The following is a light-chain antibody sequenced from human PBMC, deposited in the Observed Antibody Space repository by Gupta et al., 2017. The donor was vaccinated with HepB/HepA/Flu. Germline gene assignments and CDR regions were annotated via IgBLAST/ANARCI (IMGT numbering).Light chain of an antibody. Sequence: IKMSHSLSSLSASVGDRDTITCRASQRISSYLIWYQQKPGKVPKLLIYDASSLKSGVPSRFSGSGSGTDFTLTISSLQPEDFATYYCQQSYSSPLTFGGGTKVEIK. CDR2: DAS. CDR3: QQSYSSPLT. J-gene: IGKJ4*01. V-gene: IGKV1-39*01. CDR1: QRISSY.